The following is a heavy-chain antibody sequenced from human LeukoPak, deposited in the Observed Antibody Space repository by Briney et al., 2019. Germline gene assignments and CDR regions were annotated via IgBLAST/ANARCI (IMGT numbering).Heavy chain of an antibody. CDR1: GASISSYY. Sequence: SETLSLTCTVSGASISSYYWSWIRQPAGKGLEWIGRMYLSGETNYNPSLNSRVTMSLGTSKNHFSLKLTSATAADTAVYYCASGIQWTGNNYWGQGILVTVSS. CDR2: MYLSGET. D-gene: IGHD3/OR15-3a*01. CDR3: ASGIQWTGNNY. J-gene: IGHJ4*02. V-gene: IGHV4-4*07.